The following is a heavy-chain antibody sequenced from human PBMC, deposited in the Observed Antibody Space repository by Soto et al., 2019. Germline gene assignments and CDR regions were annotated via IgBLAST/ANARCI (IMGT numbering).Heavy chain of an antibody. D-gene: IGHD6-13*01. CDR2: IYYSGST. CDR3: PRRESAAGTDSWFDP. CDR1: GGSISSSSFH. Sequence: SETLSLTCTVSGGSISSSSFHWGWIRQPPGKGLEWIGSIYYSGSTYYSPSLKSRVTISVDTSKNQFSLKLSSVTAADTAVYYCPRRESAAGTDSWFDPWGQGTLVTVSS. J-gene: IGHJ5*02. V-gene: IGHV4-39*01.